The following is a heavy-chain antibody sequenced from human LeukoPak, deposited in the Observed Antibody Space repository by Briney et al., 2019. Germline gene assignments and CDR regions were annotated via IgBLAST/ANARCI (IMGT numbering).Heavy chain of an antibody. J-gene: IGHJ4*02. V-gene: IGHV4-59*06. D-gene: IGHD3-10*01. Sequence: SETLSLTCSVSGDSISSHFWSWIRQHPGKGLEWIGYIYYSGSTYYNPSLKSRVTISVDTSKNQFSLKLSSVTAADTAVYYCARDGGVRGVLDYWGQGTLVTVSS. CDR3: ARDGGVRGVLDY. CDR1: GDSISSHF. CDR2: IYYSGST.